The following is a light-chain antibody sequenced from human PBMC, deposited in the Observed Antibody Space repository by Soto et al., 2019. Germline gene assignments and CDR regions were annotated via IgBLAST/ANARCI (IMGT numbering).Light chain of an antibody. V-gene: IGKV3-20*01. CDR2: GAS. CDR1: QSVSSSY. Sequence: EIVLTQSPGTLSLSPGERATLSCRASQSVSSSYLAWYQQKPGQAPRLLIYGASSRATGIPDRFSGSGSGTDFTLTISRLEPKDFAVYYCQQYGSSPLTWTFGQGTKVEIK. J-gene: IGKJ1*01. CDR3: QQYGSSPLTWT.